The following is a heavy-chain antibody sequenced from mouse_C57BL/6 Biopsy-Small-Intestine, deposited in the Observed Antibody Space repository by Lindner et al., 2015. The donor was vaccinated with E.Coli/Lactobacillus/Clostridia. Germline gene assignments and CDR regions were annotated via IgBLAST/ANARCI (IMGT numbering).Heavy chain of an antibody. CDR1: GYTFTTFW. CDR3: ARAFVSGISEAMDY. CDR2: INPSSGYA. V-gene: IGHV1-7*01. D-gene: IGHD2-14*01. Sequence: VQLQESGAELAKPGASVKLSCKASGYTFTTFWMNWVKQRPGQGLEWIGYINPSSGYAKFNEKFKDKATLTAGKSSSTAYMQLSSLTHEDSAVYYCARAFVSGISEAMDYWGQGTSVTVSS. J-gene: IGHJ4*01.